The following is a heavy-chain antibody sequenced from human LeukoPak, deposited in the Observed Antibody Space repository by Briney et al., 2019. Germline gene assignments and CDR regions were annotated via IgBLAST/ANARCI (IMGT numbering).Heavy chain of an antibody. CDR1: GGSIRSSSYY. J-gene: IGHJ4*02. CDR2: IYYSGST. D-gene: IGHD3-3*01. CDR3: ARVLYYDFWSGPFDY. Sequence: SETLSLTCTVSGGSIRSSSYYWGWIRQPPGKGLEWIGSIYYSGSTYYNPSLKSRVTISVDTSKNQFSLKLSSVTAADTAVYYCARVLYYDFWSGPFDYWGQGTLVTVSS. V-gene: IGHV4-39*01.